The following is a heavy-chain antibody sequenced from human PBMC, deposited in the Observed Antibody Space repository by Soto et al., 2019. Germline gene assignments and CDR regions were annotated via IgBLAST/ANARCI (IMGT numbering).Heavy chain of an antibody. CDR3: ARAGRNDYDAFDI. Sequence: PGGSGLSFAASGFTFSDYYMSWIRQAPGKGLEWVSYISSSSSYTNYADSVKGRFSISRDNAKNSLYLQMNSLRAEDTAVYYCARAGRNDYDAFDIWGQGTMVTVSS. J-gene: IGHJ3*02. CDR2: ISSSSSYT. D-gene: IGHD4-17*01. V-gene: IGHV3-11*06. CDR1: GFTFSDYY.